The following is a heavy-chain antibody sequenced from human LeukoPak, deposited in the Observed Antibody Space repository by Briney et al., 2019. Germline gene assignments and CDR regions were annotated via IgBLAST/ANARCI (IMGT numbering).Heavy chain of an antibody. D-gene: IGHD3-22*01. Sequence: PGGSLRLSCAASGFTFSSYAMRWVRQAPGKGLEWVSAIRGSGGSTYYADSVKGRFTISRDNSKNTLYLQMNSLRAEDTAVYYCAKDRSSGYYSGLDYWGQGTLVTVSS. CDR2: IRGSGGST. CDR1: GFTFSSYA. CDR3: AKDRSSGYYSGLDY. J-gene: IGHJ4*02. V-gene: IGHV3-23*01.